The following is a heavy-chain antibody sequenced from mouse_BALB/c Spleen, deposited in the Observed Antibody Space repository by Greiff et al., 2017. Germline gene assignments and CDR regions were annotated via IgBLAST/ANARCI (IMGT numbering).Heavy chain of an antibody. J-gene: IGHJ2*01. CDR1: GFTFSSYA. CDR3: ARVLLNFDY. Sequence: EVNLVESGGGLVKPGGSLKLSCAASGFTFSSYAMSWVRQTPEKRLEWVASISSGGSTYYPDSVKGRFTISRDNARNILYLQMSSLRSEDTAMYYCARVLLNFDYWGQGTTLTVSS. D-gene: IGHD1-1*01. CDR2: ISSGGST. V-gene: IGHV5-6-5*01.